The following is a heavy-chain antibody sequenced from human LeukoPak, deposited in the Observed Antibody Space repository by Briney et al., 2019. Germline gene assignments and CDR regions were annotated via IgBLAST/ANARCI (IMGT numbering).Heavy chain of an antibody. D-gene: IGHD1-26*01. V-gene: IGHV1-18*01. CDR1: GYTFTSYG. J-gene: IGHJ4*02. Sequence: ASVKVSCKASGYTFTSYGISWVRQAPGQGLEWMGWISAYNGNTNYAQKFQGRVTMTTDTSTSTAYMELGKLTSDDTVVYYCARGLIARKGGATYWGQGTLVTVSS. CDR3: ARGLIARKGGATY. CDR2: ISAYNGNT.